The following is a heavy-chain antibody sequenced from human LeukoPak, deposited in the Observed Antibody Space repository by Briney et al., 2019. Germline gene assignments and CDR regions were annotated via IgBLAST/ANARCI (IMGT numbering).Heavy chain of an antibody. J-gene: IGHJ4*02. Sequence: GGSLRLSCAASGFTFSSYAMHWVRQAPGKGLEWVAVISYDGSNKYYADSVKGRSTISRDNSKNTLYLQMNSLRAEDTAVYYCARDPGGGYSGYDTVVDYWGQGTLVTVSS. V-gene: IGHV3-30-3*01. CDR1: GFTFSSYA. CDR3: ARDPGGGYSGYDTVVDY. D-gene: IGHD5-12*01. CDR2: ISYDGSNK.